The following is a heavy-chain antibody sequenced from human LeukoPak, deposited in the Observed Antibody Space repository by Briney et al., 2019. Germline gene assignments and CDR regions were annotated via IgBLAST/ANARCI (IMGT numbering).Heavy chain of an antibody. V-gene: IGHV3-23*01. CDR2: ISGSGGST. J-gene: IGHJ5*02. CDR1: GFTFSSYA. Sequence: GGSLRLSCAASGFTFSSYAMNWVRQAPGMGLEWVSSISGSGGSTYYADPVKGRFTISRDNSKNMLYLQMNSLRADDTAIYYCAKDDYGGNSGWFDPWGQGTLVTVSS. D-gene: IGHD4-23*01. CDR3: AKDDYGGNSGWFDP.